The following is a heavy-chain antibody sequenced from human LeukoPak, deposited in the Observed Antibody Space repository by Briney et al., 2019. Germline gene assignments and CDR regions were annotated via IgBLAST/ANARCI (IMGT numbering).Heavy chain of an antibody. CDR1: GFFFSSSA. CDR2: ISGSSSSL. D-gene: IGHD3-3*01. Sequence: GGSLRLSCAASGFFFSSSAMNWVRQAPGKGLEWVSSISGSSSSLYYTDSVKGRFTISRDNAKNSLYLQMNSLRVEDTAVYYCTDYDFSDWGQGTLVTVSS. V-gene: IGHV3-21*04. J-gene: IGHJ4*02. CDR3: TDYDFSD.